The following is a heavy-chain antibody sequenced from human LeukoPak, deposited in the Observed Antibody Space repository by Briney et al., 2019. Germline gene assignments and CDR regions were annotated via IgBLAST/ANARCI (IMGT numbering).Heavy chain of an antibody. CDR2: IYYSGST. J-gene: IGHJ4*02. D-gene: IGHD1-7*01. CDR1: GGSISSSSYY. Sequence: SETLSLTCTVSGGSISSSSYYWGWIRQPPGKGLEWIGSIYYSGSTYYNPSLKSRVTILVDTSKNQFSLKLSSVTAADTAVYYCARSNSLFFDYWGQGTLVTVSS. V-gene: IGHV4-39*07. CDR3: ARSNSLFFDY.